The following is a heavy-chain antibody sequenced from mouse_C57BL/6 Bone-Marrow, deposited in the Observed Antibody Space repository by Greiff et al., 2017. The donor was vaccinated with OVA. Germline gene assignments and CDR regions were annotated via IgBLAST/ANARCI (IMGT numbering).Heavy chain of an antibody. CDR1: GFNIKDDY. Sequence: EVQLQQSGAELVRPGASVKLSCTASGFNIKDDYMHWVKQRPEQGLEWIGWIDPENGDTEYASKFQGKATITADTSSNTAYMQLSSLTSEDTSVYYCTTCDYDVGYWGQGTTLTVSS. J-gene: IGHJ2*01. D-gene: IGHD2-4*01. V-gene: IGHV14-4*01. CDR3: TTCDYDVGY. CDR2: IDPENGDT.